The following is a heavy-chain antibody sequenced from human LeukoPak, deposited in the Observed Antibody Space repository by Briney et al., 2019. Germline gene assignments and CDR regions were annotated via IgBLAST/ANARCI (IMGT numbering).Heavy chain of an antibody. V-gene: IGHV4-39*01. CDR1: GGSTSSSSNY. CDR2: IYYSGST. J-gene: IGHJ4*02. Sequence: SETLSLTCTVSGGSTSSSSNYWGWVRQPPGKGLEWIGTIYYSGSTNYNPSLKSRVTISVDTSKNQFSLKVNSVTAADTAVYYCASLRYYYGSGPFDYWGQGTLVTVSS. D-gene: IGHD3-10*01. CDR3: ASLRYYYGSGPFDY.